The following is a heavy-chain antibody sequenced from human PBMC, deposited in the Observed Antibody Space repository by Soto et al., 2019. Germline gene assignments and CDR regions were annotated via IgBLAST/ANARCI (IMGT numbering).Heavy chain of an antibody. D-gene: IGHD3-22*01. V-gene: IGHV3-30-3*01. Sequence: PGGSLRLSCVVSGFTFNSYAMDWIRQAPGKGLEWVALVSFDGSDKSYADSVKGRFTISRDNSKNTLYLQMNSLRAEDTAVYYCARGLRDYYDSSGSDYVGYWGQGTLVTVSS. CDR2: VSFDGSDK. CDR3: ARGLRDYYDSSGSDYVGY. CDR1: GFTFNSYA. J-gene: IGHJ4*02.